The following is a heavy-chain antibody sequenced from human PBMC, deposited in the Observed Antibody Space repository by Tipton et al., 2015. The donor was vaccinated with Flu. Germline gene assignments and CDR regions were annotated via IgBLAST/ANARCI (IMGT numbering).Heavy chain of an antibody. J-gene: IGHJ4*02. CDR3: ARDPYGDYLLDY. Sequence: TLSLTCSVSGDSIGSDYFWGWIRQPPGKGLEWIGNIHRSGNTYHNPSLRSRVTMSVDTSKNQFSLKLTSVTAADTAVYYCARDPYGDYLLDYWGQGTLVTVSS. CDR2: IHRSGNT. CDR1: GDSIGSDYF. D-gene: IGHD4-17*01. V-gene: IGHV4-38-2*02.